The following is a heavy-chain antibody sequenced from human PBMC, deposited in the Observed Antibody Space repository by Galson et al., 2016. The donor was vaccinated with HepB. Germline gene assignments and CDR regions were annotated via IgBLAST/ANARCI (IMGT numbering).Heavy chain of an antibody. CDR1: GGTISSNA. V-gene: IGHV1-69*13. CDR3: ARDRYYYYDMDV. J-gene: IGHJ6*02. CDR2: IIPIFGTA. Sequence: SVKVSCKASGGTISSNAISWVRQAPGQGLEWMGGIIPIFGTANYAQKFQGRVTITADESTSTAYMELSSLRSEDTAVYYCARDRYYYYDMDVWGQGTTVTVSS.